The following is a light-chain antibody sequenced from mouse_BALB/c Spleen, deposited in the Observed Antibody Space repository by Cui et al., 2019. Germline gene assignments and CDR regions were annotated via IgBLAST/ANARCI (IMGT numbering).Light chain of an antibody. CDR2: YAS. V-gene: IGKV5-43*01. Sequence: IVLTPSPATLFADSGGTVSRSCRPSQSISNNVHWYQHKSHESPRLLIKYASQSISGIPSRFSGSGSGTDFTLSINSVEPEDCGMYFCQQSNSWPQLTFGAGTKLGLK. CDR3: QQSNSWPQLT. J-gene: IGKJ5*01. CDR1: QSISNN.